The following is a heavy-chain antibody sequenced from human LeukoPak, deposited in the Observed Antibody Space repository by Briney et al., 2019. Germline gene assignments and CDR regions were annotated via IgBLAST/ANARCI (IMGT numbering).Heavy chain of an antibody. V-gene: IGHV1-2*02. CDR1: GYTFTGYY. CDR2: INPNSGGT. D-gene: IGHD3-22*01. CDR3: ARVRFEHYYDSSGYFDY. J-gene: IGHJ4*02. Sequence: GASVKVSCKASGYTFTGYYMHWVRQAPGQGLEWMGWINPNSGGTNYAQKFQGRVTMTRDTSISTAYMELSRLRSDDTAVYYCARVRFEHYYDSSGYFDYWGQGTLVTVSS.